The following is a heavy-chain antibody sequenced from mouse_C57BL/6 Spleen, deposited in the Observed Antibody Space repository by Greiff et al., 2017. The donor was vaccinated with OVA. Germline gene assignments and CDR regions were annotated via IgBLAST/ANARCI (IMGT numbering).Heavy chain of an antibody. V-gene: IGHV8-8*01. D-gene: IGHD2-5*01. CDR3: ARYSNYENDD. J-gene: IGHJ2*01. CDR1: GFSLSTFGMG. CDR2: IWWDDDK. Sequence: QVQLQQSGPGILQPSQTLSLTCSFSGFSLSTFGMGVGWIRQPSGKGLEWLAHIWWDDDKYYHPAMKSRLTISKDTSKNPVFLKIAMVDTADTATYYCARYSNYENDDWGQGTTLTVSS.